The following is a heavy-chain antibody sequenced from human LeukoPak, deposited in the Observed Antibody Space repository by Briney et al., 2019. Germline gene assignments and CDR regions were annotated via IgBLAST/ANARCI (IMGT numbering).Heavy chain of an antibody. CDR3: ARDPIAARPWSWFDP. CDR1: GYTFTSYY. Sequence: GASVKVSCKAPGYTFTSYYMHWVRQAPGQGLEWMGIINPSGGSTSYAQKFQGRVTMTRDMSTSTVYMELSSLRSEDTAVYYCARDPIAARPWSWFDPWGQGTLVTVSS. V-gene: IGHV1-46*01. J-gene: IGHJ5*02. CDR2: INPSGGST. D-gene: IGHD6-6*01.